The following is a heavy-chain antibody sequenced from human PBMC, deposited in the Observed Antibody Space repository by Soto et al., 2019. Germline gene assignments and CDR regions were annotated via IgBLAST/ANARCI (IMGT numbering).Heavy chain of an antibody. J-gene: IGHJ4*02. D-gene: IGHD2-2*01. CDR3: ARPQYCSSTSCPYYFDY. CDR2: IIPIFGTA. CDR1: GGTFSSYA. Sequence: SVKVSCKASGGTFSSYAISWVRQAPGQGLEWMGGIIPIFGTANYAQKFQGRVTITADESTSTAYMELSSLRSEDTAVYYCARPQYCSSTSCPYYFDYWGQGTLVTVSS. V-gene: IGHV1-69*13.